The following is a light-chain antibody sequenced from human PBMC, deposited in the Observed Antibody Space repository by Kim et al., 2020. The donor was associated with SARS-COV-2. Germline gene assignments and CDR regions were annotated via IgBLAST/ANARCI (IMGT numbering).Light chain of an antibody. CDR1: QSVSSD. CDR3: HQYNDWPLT. V-gene: IGKV3-15*01. J-gene: IGKJ4*01. CDR2: DAS. Sequence: EIVMTQSPVTLSVFPGERATLSCRASQSVSSDLAWYQQKPGQAPRLLIYDASTRATGFPARFSGSGYGTEFTLTINSLQSEAFAVYYCHQYNDWPLTFGGGTKVDIK.